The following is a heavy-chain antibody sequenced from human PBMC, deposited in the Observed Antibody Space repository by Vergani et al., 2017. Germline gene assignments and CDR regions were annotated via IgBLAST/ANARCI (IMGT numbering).Heavy chain of an antibody. Sequence: QVQLVQSGAEVKKPGASVNVSCKASGYPFPGYSMHLVRQAPGQGLEWMGWINPNSCGTTYAQKFQGRVTMTRDTSISTAYMELSRLRSDDTAVYYCARMERERRSGKAFDIWGQGTMVTVSS. D-gene: IGHD1-26*01. CDR1: GYPFPGYS. CDR2: INPNSCGT. CDR3: ARMERERRSGKAFDI. V-gene: IGHV1-2*02. J-gene: IGHJ3*02.